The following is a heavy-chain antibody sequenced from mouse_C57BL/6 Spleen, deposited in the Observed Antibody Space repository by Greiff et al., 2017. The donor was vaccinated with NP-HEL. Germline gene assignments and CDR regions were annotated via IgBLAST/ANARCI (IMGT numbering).Heavy chain of an antibody. CDR3: AREYYGSFDY. CDR1: GYTFTSYT. CDR2: INPSSGYT. V-gene: IGHV1-4*01. Sequence: VKLVESGAELARPGASVKMSCKASGYTFTSYTMHWVKQRPGQGLEWIGYINPSSGYTKYNQKFKDKATLTADKSSSTAYMQLSSLTSEDSAVYYCAREYYGSFDYWGQGTTLTVSS. D-gene: IGHD1-1*01. J-gene: IGHJ2*01.